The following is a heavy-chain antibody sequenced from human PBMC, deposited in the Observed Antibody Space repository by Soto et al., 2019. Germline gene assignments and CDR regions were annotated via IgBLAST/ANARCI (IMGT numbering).Heavy chain of an antibody. CDR3: AGPHIRSCGGPDC. J-gene: IGHJ4*02. CDR1: GGSISSGDYY. D-gene: IGHD6-25*01. CDR2: IYYSGST. V-gene: IGHV4-30-4*01. Sequence: QVQLQESGPGLVKPSETLSLTCTVSGGSISSGDYYWSWIRQPPGKGLEWIGYIYYSGSTYYNPSLKRRLTISVDTSKNQCSLRLSSGTAADTAVYYCAGPHIRSCGGPDCWGQGTLVTVSS.